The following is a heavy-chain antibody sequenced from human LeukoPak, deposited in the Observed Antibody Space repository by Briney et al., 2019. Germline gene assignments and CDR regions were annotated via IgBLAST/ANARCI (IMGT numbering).Heavy chain of an antibody. J-gene: IGHJ6*04. CDR3: AELGITMIGGV. D-gene: IGHD3-10*02. CDR2: ISGSGGST. CDR1: GFTFSSYV. Sequence: GGSLRLSCAVSGFTFSSYVMSWVRQAPGKGLEWVSAISGSGGSTYYADSVKGRFTISRDNSKNSLYLQMNSLRAEDTAVYYCAELGITMIGGVWGKGTTVTISS. V-gene: IGHV3-23*01.